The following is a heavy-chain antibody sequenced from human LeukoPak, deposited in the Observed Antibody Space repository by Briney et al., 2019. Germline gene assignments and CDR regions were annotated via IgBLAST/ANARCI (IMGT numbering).Heavy chain of an antibody. CDR1: GYTFTGYY. Sequence: ASVKVSCKASGYTFTGYYMHWVRQAPGQGLEWMGWISAYNGNTNYAQKLQGRVTMTTDTSTSTAYMELRSLRSDDTAVYYCARPRADGYTVFDYWGQGTLVTVSS. J-gene: IGHJ4*02. CDR2: ISAYNGNT. CDR3: ARPRADGYTVFDY. V-gene: IGHV1-18*04. D-gene: IGHD5-24*01.